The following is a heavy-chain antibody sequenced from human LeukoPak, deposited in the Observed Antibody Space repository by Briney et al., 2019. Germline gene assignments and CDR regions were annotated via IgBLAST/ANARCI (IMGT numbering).Heavy chain of an antibody. CDR3: VRSKSGTYGWFDP. J-gene: IGHJ5*02. CDR1: GGSISGYY. V-gene: IGHV4-59*01. D-gene: IGHD4-17*01. Sequence: PSETLSLTCTVSGGSISGYYWSWIRQPPGKGLEWIGYTYYTGSTNYNPSLKSRVTISVDTSENQFSLKVSSVTAADTAVYYCVRSKSGTYGWFDPWGQGPLVTVSS. CDR2: TYYTGST.